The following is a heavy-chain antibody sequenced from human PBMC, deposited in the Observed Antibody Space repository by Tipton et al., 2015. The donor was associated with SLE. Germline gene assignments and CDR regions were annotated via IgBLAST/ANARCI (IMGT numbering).Heavy chain of an antibody. J-gene: IGHJ5*02. CDR2: IYYSGST. V-gene: IGHV4-59*08. CDR3: ARHVTYYGSGRVWFDP. Sequence: TLSLTCTVSGGSISSYYWSWIRQPPRKGLEWIGYIYYSGSTNYNPSLKSRVTISVDTSKNQFSLKLSSVTAADTAVYYCARHVTYYGSGRVWFDPWGQGTLVTVSS. D-gene: IGHD3-10*01. CDR1: GGSISSYY.